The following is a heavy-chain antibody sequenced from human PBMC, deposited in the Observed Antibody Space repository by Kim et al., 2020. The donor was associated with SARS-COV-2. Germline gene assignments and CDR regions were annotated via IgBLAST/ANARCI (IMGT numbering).Heavy chain of an antibody. V-gene: IGHV3-30-3*01. D-gene: IGHD3-10*01. CDR2: ISYDGSNK. J-gene: IGHJ6*03. CDR3: TRDSPYGSGSYYFAPGPYFDYDDIDV. Sequence: GGSLRLSCAASGFTFSSYAMHWVRQAPGKGLEWVAVISYDGSNKYYADSVKGRFTISRDNSKNTLYLQMNSLRAEDTAVYYCTRDSPYGSGSYYFAPGPYFDYDDIDVWGKGTTVTVSS. CDR1: GFTFSSYA.